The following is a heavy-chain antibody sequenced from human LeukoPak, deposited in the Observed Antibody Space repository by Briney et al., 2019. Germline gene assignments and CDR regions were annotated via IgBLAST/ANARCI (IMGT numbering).Heavy chain of an antibody. D-gene: IGHD3-22*01. J-gene: IGHJ5*02. Sequence: SETLSLTCTVSGGSITRSTYYWSWIRQPPGKGLEWIGSIYYSGSTYYNPSLKSRVTISVDTSKNQFSLKLSSVTAADTAVYYCARASHYYDSSGYPASRGWFDPWGQGTLVTVSS. V-gene: IGHV4-39*07. CDR3: ARASHYYDSSGYPASRGWFDP. CDR1: GGSITRSTYY. CDR2: IYYSGST.